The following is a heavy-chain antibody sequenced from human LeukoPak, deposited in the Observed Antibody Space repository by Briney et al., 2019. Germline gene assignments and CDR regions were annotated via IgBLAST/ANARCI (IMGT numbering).Heavy chain of an antibody. CDR3: ARRRQVSYYSPYAFDL. CDR2: IYFTGST. Sequence: SETLSLTCTVSGGSMTNSYWGWIRQPPGKGLEWLGYIYFTGSTNSNPSLKSRVTISLDTSKNQLSLRLTSVTAADTAVYYCARRRQVSYYSPYAFDLWGQGTMVTVSS. CDR1: GGSMTNSY. V-gene: IGHV4-59*08. D-gene: IGHD2-15*01. J-gene: IGHJ3*01.